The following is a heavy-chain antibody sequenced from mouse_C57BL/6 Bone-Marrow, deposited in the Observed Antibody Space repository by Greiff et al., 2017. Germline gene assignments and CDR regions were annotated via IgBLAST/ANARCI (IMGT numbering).Heavy chain of an antibody. D-gene: IGHD2-3*01. CDR3: ARSCDGYLDY. Sequence: QVQLQQPGAELVRPGSSVKLSCKASGYTFTSYWMDWVKQRPGQGLEWIGNIYPSDSETHYNQKFKDKATLTVDKSSSTAYMQRSSLTSEDSAVYYCARSCDGYLDYWGQGTTLTVSS. CDR1: GYTFTSYW. CDR2: IYPSDSET. J-gene: IGHJ2*01. V-gene: IGHV1-61*01.